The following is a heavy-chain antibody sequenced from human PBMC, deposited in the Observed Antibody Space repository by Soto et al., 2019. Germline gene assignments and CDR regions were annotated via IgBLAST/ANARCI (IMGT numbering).Heavy chain of an antibody. CDR3: ASTALDYDISTGYQAVYYYYGMDV. V-gene: IGHV1-2*02. CDR2: INPNSGST. Sequence: LLNLDRKTAVYGFSVYYSGRLLNAKRQGLEWMGWINPNSGSTNYAQNFQSRVTMTRDRSISTAYMELSRLRSDDTAVYYCASTALDYDISTGYQAVYYYYGMDVWGQGTTVSVSS. D-gene: IGHD3-9*01. J-gene: IGHJ6*02. CDR1: VYGFSVYY.